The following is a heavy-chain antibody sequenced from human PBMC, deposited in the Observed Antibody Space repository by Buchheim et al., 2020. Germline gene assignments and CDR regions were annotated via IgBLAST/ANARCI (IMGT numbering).Heavy chain of an antibody. V-gene: IGHV1-2*04. CDR3: ARTYYDFWSGYSSSYYYGMDV. CDR1: GYTFTGYY. CDR2: INPNSGGT. J-gene: IGHJ6*02. D-gene: IGHD3-3*01. Sequence: QVQLVQSGAEVKKPGASVKVSCKASGYTFTGYYMHWVRQAPGQGLEWMGWINPNSGGTNYAQKFQGWVTMTRDTSISPAYMELSRLRSDDTAVYYCARTYYDFWSGYSSSYYYGMDVWGQGTT.